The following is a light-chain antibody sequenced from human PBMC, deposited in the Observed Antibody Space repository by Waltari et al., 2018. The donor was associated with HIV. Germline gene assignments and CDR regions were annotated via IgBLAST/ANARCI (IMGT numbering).Light chain of an antibody. CDR1: QDINTY. CDR2: AAS. J-gene: IGKJ4*01. CDR3: QQLYRCPLS. V-gene: IGKV1-9*01. Sequence: DIQLTQSPSFLSASVGDRVTITCRASQDINTYLAWYQKIPGGTPKLLIYAASTLHSGVPSRFSGSGSGTEFTLTISTLQSEDFSTYYCQQLYRCPLSFGGGTKV.